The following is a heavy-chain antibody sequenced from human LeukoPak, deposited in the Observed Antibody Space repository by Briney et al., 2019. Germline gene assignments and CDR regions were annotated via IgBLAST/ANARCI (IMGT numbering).Heavy chain of an antibody. CDR1: GFTVSSNY. V-gene: IGHV3-66*01. Sequence: PGGSLRLSCAASGFTVSSNYMSWVRQAPGKGLEWVSVIYAGGSTHYADSVKGRFTISRDNSKNTLYLQMNSLTAEDTAVYYCARAVVGTSCYGYWGQGTLVTVSP. D-gene: IGHD2-2*01. J-gene: IGHJ4*02. CDR2: IYAGGST. CDR3: ARAVVGTSCYGY.